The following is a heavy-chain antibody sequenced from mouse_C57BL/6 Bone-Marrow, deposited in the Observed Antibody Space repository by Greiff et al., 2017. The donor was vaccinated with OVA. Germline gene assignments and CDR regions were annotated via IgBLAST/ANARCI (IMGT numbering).Heavy chain of an antibody. J-gene: IGHJ3*01. Sequence: QVHLQQPGAELVKPGASVKVSCKASGYTFTSYWMTWVKQRPGQGLEWIGRIHPSGSDTNYNQKFKGKATLTVDKSSSTAYMQLSSLTSEDSAVYYCGIPRAFAYWGQGTLVTVSA. CDR1: GYTFTSYW. CDR3: GIPRAFAY. V-gene: IGHV1-74*01. CDR2: IHPSGSDT.